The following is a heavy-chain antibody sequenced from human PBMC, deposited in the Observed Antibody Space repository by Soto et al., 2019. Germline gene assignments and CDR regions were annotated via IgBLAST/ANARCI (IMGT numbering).Heavy chain of an antibody. V-gene: IGHV3-48*02. CDR2: ISGTSSTI. D-gene: IGHD6-13*01. J-gene: IGHJ4*02. Sequence: EVQLVESGGTLVQPGGSLRLSCAASGFTFIDYGMNWVRQAPGKGLEWIAYISGTSSTIHYADSVKGRFTIFRDNAENSLYLQMRGLGDEDTAVYYCARDRSSLSQYWGQGTLVAVS. CDR1: GFTFIDYG. CDR3: ARDRSSLSQY.